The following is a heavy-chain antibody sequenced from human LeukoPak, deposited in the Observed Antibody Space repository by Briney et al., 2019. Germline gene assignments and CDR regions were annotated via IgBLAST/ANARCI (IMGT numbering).Heavy chain of an antibody. CDR3: AREGGSYGYVFLDY. D-gene: IGHD5-18*01. CDR2: FDPEDGET. Sequence: ASVKVSCKVSGYTLTELSMHWVRQAPGKGLEWMGGFDPEDGETNYAQKLQGRVTMTTDTSTSTAYMELKSLRSDDTAVYYCAREGGSYGYVFLDYWGQGTLVTVSS. CDR1: GYTLTELS. J-gene: IGHJ4*02. V-gene: IGHV1-24*01.